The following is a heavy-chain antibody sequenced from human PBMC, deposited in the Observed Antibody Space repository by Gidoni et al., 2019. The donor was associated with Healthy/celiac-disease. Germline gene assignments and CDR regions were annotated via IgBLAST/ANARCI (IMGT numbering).Heavy chain of an antibody. Sequence: EVQLLESGGGLVQPGGSLRLSCAASGFTFSSYAMSWVRQAPGKGLEWVSGISGSGGSTYYADSAKGRFTISRDNSKNTLYLQMNSLRVEDTAVYYCAKDLYSYPVSSLWASKYYFDYWGQGTLVTVSS. V-gene: IGHV3-23*01. D-gene: IGHD5-18*01. CDR3: AKDLYSYPVSSLWASKYYFDY. CDR2: ISGSGGST. J-gene: IGHJ4*02. CDR1: GFTFSSYA.